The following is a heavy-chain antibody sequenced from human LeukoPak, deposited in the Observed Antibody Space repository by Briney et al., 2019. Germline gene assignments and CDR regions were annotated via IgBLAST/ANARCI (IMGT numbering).Heavy chain of an antibody. V-gene: IGHV3-23*01. D-gene: IGHD6-19*01. CDR2: ISGGGGST. J-gene: IGHJ4*02. CDR3: ATPRGIAVAGRPIDY. CDR1: GFTFSSYA. Sequence: PGGPLRLSCAASGFTFSSYAMSWVRQAPGKGLEWVSAISGGGGSTYYADSVKGRFTISRDNSKNTLYLQMNSLRAEDTAVYYCATPRGIAVAGRPIDYWGQGTLVTVSS.